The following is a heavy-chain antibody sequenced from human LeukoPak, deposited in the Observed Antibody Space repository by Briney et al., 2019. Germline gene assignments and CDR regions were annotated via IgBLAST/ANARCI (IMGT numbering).Heavy chain of an antibody. J-gene: IGHJ4*02. V-gene: IGHV3-23*01. D-gene: IGHD2-2*02. CDR1: GGTFSSYA. CDR3: AKDLCSSTSCYTSDY. Sequence: SCKASGGTFSSYAMSWVRQAPGKGLEWVSAISGSGGSTYYADSVKGRFTISRDNSKNTLYLQMNSLRAEDTAVYYCAKDLCSSTSCYTSDYWGQGTLVTVSS. CDR2: ISGSGGST.